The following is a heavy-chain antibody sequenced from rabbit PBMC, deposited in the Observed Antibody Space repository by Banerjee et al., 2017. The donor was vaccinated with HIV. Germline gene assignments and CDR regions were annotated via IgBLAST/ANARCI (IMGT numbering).Heavy chain of an antibody. CDR1: GFSFSSSYY. J-gene: IGHJ4*01. CDR2: IYPDYGST. Sequence: QSLEESGGDLVKPGASLTLTCTASGFSFSSSYYMCWVRQAPGKGLEWIAYIYPDYGSTDYASWVNGRFTISLDNAQNTVFLQMTSLTAADMATYFCARWDADYDDLDLRGQGTLVTVS. CDR3: ARWDADYDDLDL. V-gene: IGHV1S40*01. D-gene: IGHD2-1*01.